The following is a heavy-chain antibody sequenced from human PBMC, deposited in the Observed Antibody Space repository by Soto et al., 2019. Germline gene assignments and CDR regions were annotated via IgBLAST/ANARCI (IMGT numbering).Heavy chain of an antibody. J-gene: IGHJ5*02. Sequence: ASVKVSCKASAYSFTTYHIHWVRQAPGQGLEWMGLINPDAGATNYAQRFQGRLRLTRDTSTSTVYMELRSLRFDDTAVYYCARGDIVLVPASEGNWFDPWAREPWSPSPQ. CDR2: INPDAGAT. CDR3: ARGDIVLVPASEGNWFDP. CDR1: AYSFTTYH. V-gene: IGHV1-46*01. D-gene: IGHD2-2*01.